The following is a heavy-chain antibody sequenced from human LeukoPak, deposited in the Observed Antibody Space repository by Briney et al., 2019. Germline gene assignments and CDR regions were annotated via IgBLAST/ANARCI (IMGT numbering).Heavy chain of an antibody. D-gene: IGHD3-10*01. CDR3: ARAQSITMVRGVTDLTPYFDY. Sequence: PSQTLSVTCTVSGGSISSGGYYWSWIRQHPGKGLEWIGYIYYSGSTYYNPSLKSRVTISVDTSKNQFSLKLSSVTAADTAVYYCARAQSITMVRGVTDLTPYFDYWGQGTLVTVSS. V-gene: IGHV4-31*03. J-gene: IGHJ4*02. CDR2: IYYSGST. CDR1: GGSISSGGYY.